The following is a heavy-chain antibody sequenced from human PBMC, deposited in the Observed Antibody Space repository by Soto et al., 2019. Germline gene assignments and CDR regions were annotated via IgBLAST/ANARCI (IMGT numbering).Heavy chain of an antibody. CDR1: GGSISSYY. CDR3: AGSDIVVVVAATHGYPFDY. D-gene: IGHD2-15*01. CDR2: IYYSGST. J-gene: IGHJ4*02. Sequence: SETLSLTCTVSGGSISSYYWSWIRQPPGKGLEWIGYIYYSGSTNYNPSLKSRVTISVDTSKNQFSLKLSSVTAADTAVYYCAGSDIVVVVAATHGYPFDYWGQGTLVTVSS. V-gene: IGHV4-59*01.